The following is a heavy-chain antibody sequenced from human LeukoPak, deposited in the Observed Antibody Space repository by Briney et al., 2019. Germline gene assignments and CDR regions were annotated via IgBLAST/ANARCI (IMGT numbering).Heavy chain of an antibody. CDR2: IIPIFGTA. CDR1: GGTFSSYA. J-gene: IGHJ4*02. D-gene: IGHD3-22*01. CDR3: AREDSSGYAPHLDY. Sequence: ASVKVSCKASGGTFSSYAISWVRQAPGQGLEWMGGIIPIFGTANYAQKFQGRVTITTDESTSTAYMELSSLRSEDTAVYYCAREDSSGYAPHLDYWGQGTLVTVSS. V-gene: IGHV1-69*05.